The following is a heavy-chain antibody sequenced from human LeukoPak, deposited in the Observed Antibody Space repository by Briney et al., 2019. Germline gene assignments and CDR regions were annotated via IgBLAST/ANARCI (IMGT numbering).Heavy chain of an antibody. J-gene: IGHJ5*02. D-gene: IGHD6-13*01. Sequence: GASVKVSCKASGYTFTDYAMHWVRQAPGQRLEWMGWINAGNGDTKYSQKFQGRVTITRDTSASTAYMELSSLRSEDTAVYYCARQGKAAGNWFDPWGQGTLVTVSS. V-gene: IGHV1-3*01. CDR2: INAGNGDT. CDR1: GYTFTDYA. CDR3: ARQGKAAGNWFDP.